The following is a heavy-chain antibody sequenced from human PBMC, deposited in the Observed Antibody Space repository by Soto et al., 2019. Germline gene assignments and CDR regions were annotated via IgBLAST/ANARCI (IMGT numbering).Heavy chain of an antibody. CDR2: FSLSGTT. V-gene: IGHV4-4*07. CDR1: GASITGTSY. CDR3: ARGMTPPGAPAWYYFDS. D-gene: IGHD2-8*02. J-gene: IGHJ4*02. Sequence: SETLSLTCTVSGASITGTSYWSWIWQPAGKGLEWIGRFSLSGTTNYNPSLRSRVTMSADVSKNQFSLRLTSVTAADTALYYCARGMTPPGAPAWYYFDSWGQGTLVTVSS.